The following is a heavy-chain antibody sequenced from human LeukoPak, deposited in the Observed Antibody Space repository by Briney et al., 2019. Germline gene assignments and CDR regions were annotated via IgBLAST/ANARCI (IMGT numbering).Heavy chain of an antibody. CDR3: ARRAQYYYDSSGYPY. CDR2: INHSGST. Sequence: SETLSLTCAVYGGSFSGYYWSWIRQPPGKGLEWIGEINHSGSTNYNPSLRSRVTIAVDTSKNQFSLKLSSVTAADTAVYYCARRAQYYYDSSGYPYWGQGTLVTVSS. D-gene: IGHD3-22*01. CDR1: GGSFSGYY. J-gene: IGHJ4*02. V-gene: IGHV4-34*01.